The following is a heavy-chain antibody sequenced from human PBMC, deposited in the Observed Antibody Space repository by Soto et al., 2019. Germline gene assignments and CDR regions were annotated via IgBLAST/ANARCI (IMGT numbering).Heavy chain of an antibody. CDR1: GFTFSSYG. Sequence: GGSLRLSCAASGFTFSSYGMHWVRQAPGKGLEWVAVISYDGSNKYYADSVKGRFTISRDNSKNTLYLQMNSLRAEDTAVYYWAKDPPGGWGQGTLVPVSS. CDR3: AKDPPGG. V-gene: IGHV3-30*18. CDR2: ISYDGSNK. D-gene: IGHD3-10*01. J-gene: IGHJ4*02.